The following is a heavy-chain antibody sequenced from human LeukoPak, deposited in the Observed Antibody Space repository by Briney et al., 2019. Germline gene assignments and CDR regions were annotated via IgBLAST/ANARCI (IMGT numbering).Heavy chain of an antibody. CDR1: GCTFTSYD. D-gene: IGHD5-18*01. CDR2: MNPNSGNT. Sequence: ASVKVSCKASGCTFTSYDINWVRQATGQGLEWMGWMNPNSGNTGYAQKFQGRVTITRNTSISTAYMELSSLRSEDTAVYYCARGSGYSYGFDYWGQGTLVTVSS. V-gene: IGHV1-8*03. CDR3: ARGSGYSYGFDY. J-gene: IGHJ4*02.